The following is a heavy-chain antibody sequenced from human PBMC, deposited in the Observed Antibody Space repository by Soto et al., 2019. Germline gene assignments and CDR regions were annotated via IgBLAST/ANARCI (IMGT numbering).Heavy chain of an antibody. D-gene: IGHD3-10*01. J-gene: IGHJ4*02. Sequence: SETLSLTCTVSGGSISSGDYYWSWIRQPPGKGLEWIGYIYYSGSTYYNPSLKSRVTISVDTSKNQFSLKLSSVTAADTAVYYCARYYGSGSYYPPGFDYWGQGTLVTAPQ. V-gene: IGHV4-30-4*01. CDR1: GGSISSGDYY. CDR2: IYYSGST. CDR3: ARYYGSGSYYPPGFDY.